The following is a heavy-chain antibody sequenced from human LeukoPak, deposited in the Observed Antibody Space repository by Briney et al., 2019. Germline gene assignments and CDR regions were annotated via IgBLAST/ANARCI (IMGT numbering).Heavy chain of an antibody. Sequence: GGSLRLSCAASGLIFSAHWMNWVRQAPGKGLEWVATISQDGSEKYYVDSVKGRFTISRDNAKNSLYLQMNSLRAEDTAVYFCAREPTYEGLIYWGQGTLVTVSS. CDR3: AREPTYEGLIY. V-gene: IGHV3-7*01. J-gene: IGHJ4*02. D-gene: IGHD5-12*01. CDR1: GLIFSAHW. CDR2: ISQDGSEK.